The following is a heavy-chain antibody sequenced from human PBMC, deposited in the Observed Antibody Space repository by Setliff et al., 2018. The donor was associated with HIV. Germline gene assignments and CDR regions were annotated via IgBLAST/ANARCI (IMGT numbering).Heavy chain of an antibody. J-gene: IGHJ5*02. CDR3: ANLWEVGA. D-gene: IGHD1-26*01. Sequence: PGGSLRLSCATSGFTFSNFWMTWVRQAPGKGLEWVATIKKDGSEIYYVDSVKGRFTISRDNARTSLYLEMSSLRVEDTAVYLCANLWEVGAWGQGTLVTVSS. CDR1: GFTFSNFW. CDR2: IKKDGSEI. V-gene: IGHV3-7*03.